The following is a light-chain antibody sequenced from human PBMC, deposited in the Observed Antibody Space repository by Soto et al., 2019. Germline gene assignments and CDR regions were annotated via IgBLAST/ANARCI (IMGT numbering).Light chain of an antibody. CDR3: QQDYNFPRT. V-gene: IGKV1-39*01. CDR1: ETIDTY. CDR2: FAS. Sequence: DIQMTQSPSSLSASVGDRVTITCRASETIDTYLNWYQQKPGKAPRLLIYFASSLQSGVPVRFSGSGSATEFTLTISSLQREDFATYFCQQDYNFPRTFGLGTKLEIK. J-gene: IGKJ1*01.